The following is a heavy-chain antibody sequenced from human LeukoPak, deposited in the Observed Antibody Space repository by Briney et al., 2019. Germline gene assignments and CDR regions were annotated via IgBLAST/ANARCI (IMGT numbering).Heavy chain of an antibody. CDR2: INPSGGST. D-gene: IGHD6-19*01. CDR3: ARDGRIAVAGTVPNWFDP. CDR1: GYTFTSYY. J-gene: IGHJ5*02. V-gene: IGHV1-46*01. Sequence: VASVKVSCKASGYTFTSYYMHWVRQAPGQGLEWMGIINPSGGSTSYAQKFQGRVTMTRDTSTSTVYMELSSLRSEDTAVYYCARDGRIAVAGTVPNWFDPWGQGTLVTVSS.